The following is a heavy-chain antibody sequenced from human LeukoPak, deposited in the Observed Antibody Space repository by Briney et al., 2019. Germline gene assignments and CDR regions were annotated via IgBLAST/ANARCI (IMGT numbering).Heavy chain of an antibody. CDR1: GFTFSSYA. J-gene: IGHJ6*02. V-gene: IGHV3-30-3*01. CDR2: ISYDGSNK. CDR3: ARGGSYAFSHYYCGMDV. Sequence: PGRSLRLSCVASGFTFSSYAMHWVRQAPGKGLEWVAVISYDGSNKYYADSVKGRFTISRDNSKNTLYLQMNSLRAEDTAVYYCARGGSYAFSHYYCGMDVWGQGTTVTVSS. D-gene: IGHD1-26*01.